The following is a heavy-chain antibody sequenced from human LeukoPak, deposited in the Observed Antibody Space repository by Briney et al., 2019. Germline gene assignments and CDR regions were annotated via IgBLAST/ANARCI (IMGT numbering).Heavy chain of an antibody. J-gene: IGHJ4*02. D-gene: IGHD6-13*01. CDR2: IYQSEST. CDR1: GGSFSGYY. V-gene: IGHV4-34*01. CDR3: ARGSRGGYSSSWYIPIPPADY. Sequence: SETLSLTCAVYGGSFSGYYWSWIRQSPEKGLEWIGEIYQSESTHIYPSLKSRVTLSVDTSKNLFSLRLSSVTAADTAVYYCARGSRGGYSSSWYIPIPPADYWGQGTLVTVSS.